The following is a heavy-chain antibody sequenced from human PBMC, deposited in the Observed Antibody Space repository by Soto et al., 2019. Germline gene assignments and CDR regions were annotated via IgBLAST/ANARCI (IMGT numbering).Heavy chain of an antibody. D-gene: IGHD3-22*01. J-gene: IGHJ1*01. CDR2: ISGSGGST. CDR1: GFTFSSYA. Sequence: LRLSCAASGFTFSSYAMSWVRQAPGKGLEWVSAISGSGGSTYYADSVKGRFTISRDNSKNTLYLQMNSLRAEDTAVYYCAKADSSGYYYVEYFQHWGQGTLVTVSS. CDR3: AKADSSGYYYVEYFQH. V-gene: IGHV3-23*01.